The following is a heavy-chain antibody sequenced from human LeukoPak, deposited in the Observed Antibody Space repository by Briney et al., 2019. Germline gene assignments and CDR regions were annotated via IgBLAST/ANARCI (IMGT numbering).Heavy chain of an antibody. CDR2: INHSGST. CDR3: ARVRKGPLESFDY. J-gene: IGHJ4*02. Sequence: PSETLSLTCTVSGGSISSYYWSWIRQPPGKGLEWIGEINHSGSTNYNPSLKSRATISVDTSKNQFSLKLSSVTAADTAVYYCARVRKGPLESFDYWGQGTLVTVSS. D-gene: IGHD1-14*01. CDR1: GGSISSYY. V-gene: IGHV4-34*01.